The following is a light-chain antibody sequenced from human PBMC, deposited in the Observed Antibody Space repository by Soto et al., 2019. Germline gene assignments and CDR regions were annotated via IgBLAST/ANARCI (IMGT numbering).Light chain of an antibody. J-gene: IGKJ1*01. CDR1: QSVVGNQ. V-gene: IGKV3-20*01. CDR3: QSYGSSPGT. Sequence: ESVLTQSPGTLSLSPGERATLSCRASQSVVGNQLAWYQTRRGQAPRLTIYGASTRDSGLPDRVRGMGSGTDVTLTLSRLEYEDGAMDDGQSYGSSPGTFGPGTKVDIK. CDR2: GAS.